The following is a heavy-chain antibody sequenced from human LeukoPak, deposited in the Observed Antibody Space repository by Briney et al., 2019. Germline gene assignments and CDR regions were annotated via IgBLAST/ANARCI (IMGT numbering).Heavy chain of an antibody. CDR1: GFSFTAYI. CDR3: ARRFDS. CDR2: IGPGGDI. V-gene: IGHV3-48*01. Sequence: GGSLRLSCAASGFSFTAYIMNWVRQAPGRGLEWISYIGPGGDIYYADSVTGRFTVSRDIAKNSLYLQMNSLRVEDTAVYYCARRFDSWGQGTLVTVSS. J-gene: IGHJ4*02.